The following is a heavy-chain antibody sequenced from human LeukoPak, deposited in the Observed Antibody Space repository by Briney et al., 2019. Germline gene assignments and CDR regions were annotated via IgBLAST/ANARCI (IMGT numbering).Heavy chain of an antibody. J-gene: IGHJ6*03. CDR2: IKQDGSEK. CDR1: GFTFSSYW. CDR3: ARDVPSLRYFDWLPSYYYYYMDV. V-gene: IGHV3-7*01. Sequence: GGSLRLSCAASGFTFSSYWMSWVRQAPGKGLEWVANIKQDGSEKYYVDSVKGRFTISRDNAKNSPYLQMNSLRAEDTAVYYCARDVPSLRYFDWLPSYYYYYMDVWGKGTTVTVSS. D-gene: IGHD3-9*01.